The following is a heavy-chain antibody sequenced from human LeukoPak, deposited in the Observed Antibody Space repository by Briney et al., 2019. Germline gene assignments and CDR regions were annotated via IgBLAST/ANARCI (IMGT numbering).Heavy chain of an antibody. J-gene: IGHJ6*03. CDR2: IYYTGGA. CDR1: GGSINYYY. CDR3: AREINVEAYDLHYVDV. Sequence: SETLSLTCTVSGGSINYYYWSWIRQAPGKGLEWIGRIYYTGGAHDNPSLKGRVTISVDTSRNQFSLRVNSVTAADTAVYFCAREINVEAYDLHYVDVWGKGTTVIVSS. V-gene: IGHV4-59*12. D-gene: IGHD3-3*01.